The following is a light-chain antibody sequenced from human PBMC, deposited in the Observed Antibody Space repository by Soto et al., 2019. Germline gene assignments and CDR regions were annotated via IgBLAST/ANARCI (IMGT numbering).Light chain of an antibody. CDR1: NIGSKS. V-gene: IGLV3-21*04. J-gene: IGLJ3*02. Sequence: SYELTQPPSVSVAPGKTARFTCGGNNIGSKSVHWYQQKPGQAPVMVINYDVDRPSGIPERFSGSNSGNTATLTINRVEAGDEADYYCQVWDSTNDHVVFGGGTKLTVL. CDR3: QVWDSTNDHVV. CDR2: YDV.